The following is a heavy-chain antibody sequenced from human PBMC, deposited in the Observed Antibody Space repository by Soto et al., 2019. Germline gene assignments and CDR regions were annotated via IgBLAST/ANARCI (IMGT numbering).Heavy chain of an antibody. CDR1: GFTFSSYS. Sequence: GGSLRLSCAASGFTFSSYSMNWARQAPGKGLEWVSSISSSSSYIYYADSVKGRFTISRDNAKNSLYLQMNSLRAEDTAVYYCAIYDSSGYYYYYYGMDVWGQGTTVTVSS. CDR2: ISSSSSYI. V-gene: IGHV3-21*01. J-gene: IGHJ6*02. CDR3: AIYDSSGYYYYYYGMDV. D-gene: IGHD3-22*01.